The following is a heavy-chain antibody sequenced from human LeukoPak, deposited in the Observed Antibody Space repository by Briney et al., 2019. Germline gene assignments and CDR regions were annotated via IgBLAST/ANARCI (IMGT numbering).Heavy chain of an antibody. Sequence: SQTLSLTCALSGDSVSSNSAAWNWIRQSPSSGLEWLGRTYYRSKWYNDYAVSVKSRITINPDTSKNQFSLQLNSVTPEDTAVYYCARVVRFSGAFDIWGQGTMVTVSS. CDR2: TYYRSKWYN. D-gene: IGHD5-12*01. J-gene: IGHJ3*02. CDR1: GDSVSSNSAA. CDR3: ARVVRFSGAFDI. V-gene: IGHV6-1*01.